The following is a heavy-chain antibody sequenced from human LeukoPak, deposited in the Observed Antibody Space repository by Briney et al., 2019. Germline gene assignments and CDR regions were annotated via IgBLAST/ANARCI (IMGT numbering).Heavy chain of an antibody. CDR1: GYTFTSYY. J-gene: IGHJ5*02. V-gene: IGHV1-2*02. CDR2: INPNSGGT. CDR3: AREGTVTMVRGVIWWFDP. D-gene: IGHD3-10*01. Sequence: ASVKVSCKASGYTFTSYYMHWVRQAPGQGLEWMGWINPNSGGTNYAQKFQGRVTMTRDTSISTAYMELSRLRSDDTAAYYCAREGTVTMVRGVIWWFDPWGQGTLVTVSS.